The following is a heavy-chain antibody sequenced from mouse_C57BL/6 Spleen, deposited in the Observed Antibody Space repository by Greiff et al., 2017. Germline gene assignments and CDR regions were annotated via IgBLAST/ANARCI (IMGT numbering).Heavy chain of an antibody. D-gene: IGHD2-1*01. CDR1: GYTFTSYD. V-gene: IGHV1-85*01. CDR3: ARLGGNGAMDY. J-gene: IGHJ4*01. Sequence: VQLQQSGPELVKPGASVKLSCKASGYTFTSYDINWVKQRPGQGLEWIGWIYPRVGSTNYNEKFKGKATLTVDTSSSTASMELHSLTSEDSAVYFCARLGGNGAMDYWGQGTSVTVSS. CDR2: IYPRVGST.